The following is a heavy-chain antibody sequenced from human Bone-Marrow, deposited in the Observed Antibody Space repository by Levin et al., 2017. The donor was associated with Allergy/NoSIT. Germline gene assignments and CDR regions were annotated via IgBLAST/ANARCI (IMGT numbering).Heavy chain of an antibody. CDR1: GESFTSYY. CDR2: INHRGTT. V-gene: IGHV4-34*01. CDR3: ARGNNYYGSGNFCYYYYYMDV. Sequence: SETLSLTCSVSGESFTSYYWTWIRQPPGRGLEWIGEINHRGTTNYNPSLKSRVTMSVDTSKTQFSLKLSSVTAADTAVYYCARGNNYYGSGNFCYYYYYMDVWGKGTTVTVSS. D-gene: IGHD3-10*01. J-gene: IGHJ6*03.